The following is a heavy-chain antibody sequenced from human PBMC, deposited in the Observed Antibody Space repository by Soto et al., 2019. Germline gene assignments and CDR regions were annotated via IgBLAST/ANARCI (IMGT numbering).Heavy chain of an antibody. V-gene: IGHV4-61*01. J-gene: IGHJ6*03. CDR1: GSSVSSGSYY. CDR3: ARDSRGYCSGGSCPTYMAV. CDR2: IYYSGST. Sequence: ETLSLTCTVSGSSVSSGSYYWSWLRPPPGKGLEWIGYIYYSGSTNYNPSLKSRVTISVDTSKNQFSLKLSSVTAAETAVYYCARDSRGYCSGGSCPTYMAVWGKGTTVTVSS. D-gene: IGHD2-15*01.